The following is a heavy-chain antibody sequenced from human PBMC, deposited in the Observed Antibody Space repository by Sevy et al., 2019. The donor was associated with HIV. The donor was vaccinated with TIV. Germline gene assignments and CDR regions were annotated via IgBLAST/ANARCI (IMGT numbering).Heavy chain of an antibody. V-gene: IGHV3-30-3*01. Sequence: GGSLRLSCAASGFTFSSYAMHWVRQAPGKGLEWVAAISYDGSNKYYADSVKGRFTISRDNSKNTLYLQMNSLRAEDTAVYYCAREGVYCSGGSCPFDYWGQGTLVTVSS. CDR2: ISYDGSNK. D-gene: IGHD2-15*01. J-gene: IGHJ4*02. CDR1: GFTFSSYA. CDR3: AREGVYCSGGSCPFDY.